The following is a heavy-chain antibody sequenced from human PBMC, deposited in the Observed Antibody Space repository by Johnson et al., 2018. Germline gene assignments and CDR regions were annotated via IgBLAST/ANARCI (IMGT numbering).Heavy chain of an antibody. CDR1: GFTFSSHG. CDR2: IWSDGSKK. V-gene: IGHV3-33*01. Sequence: QVQLVQSGGGVVQPGRSLRLSCAASGFTFSSHGMHWVRQAPGKGLEWVAVIWSDGSKKYYADSVKGRFTVSRDNSKNTLYLQMNSLRAEDTAIYYCAIDRGDCSGGSCWGYFQHWGQGTLVTVSS. J-gene: IGHJ1*01. D-gene: IGHD2-15*01. CDR3: AIDRGDCSGGSCWGYFQH.